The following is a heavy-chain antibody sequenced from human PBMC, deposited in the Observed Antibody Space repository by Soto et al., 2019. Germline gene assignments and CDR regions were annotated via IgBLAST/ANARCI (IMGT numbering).Heavy chain of an antibody. CDR3: ASTSSDYYYYYGMDV. CDR1: GYTFTGYY. J-gene: IGHJ6*02. CDR2: INPNSGGT. Sequence: EASVKVSCKASGYTFTGYYMHWVRQAPGQGLEWMGWINPNSGGTNYAQKFQGWVTMTRDTSISTAYMELSRLRSDDTAVYYCASTSSDYYYYYGMDVWGQGTTVTVSS. V-gene: IGHV1-2*04. D-gene: IGHD2-2*01.